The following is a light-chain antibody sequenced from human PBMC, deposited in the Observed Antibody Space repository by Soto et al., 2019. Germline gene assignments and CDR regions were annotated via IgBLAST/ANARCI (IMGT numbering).Light chain of an antibody. Sequence: QSVLTQPPSASGTPGQRVTISWSGSSSNIGSNYVYWYHQLPGTAPKLLIYRNNQRPSGVPDRFSGSKSGTSASLAISGLRSEDEADYYCAAWDDSLSAVVFGGGTKVTV. CDR3: AAWDDSLSAVV. V-gene: IGLV1-47*01. J-gene: IGLJ2*01. CDR1: SSNIGSNY. CDR2: RNN.